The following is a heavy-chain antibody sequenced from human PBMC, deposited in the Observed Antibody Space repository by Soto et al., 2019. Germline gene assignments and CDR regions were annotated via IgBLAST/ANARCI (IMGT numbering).Heavy chain of an antibody. J-gene: IGHJ6*02. Sequence: SETLSLTCTVSGGSISSGGYYWSWIRQHPGKGLEWIGYIYYSGSTYYNPSLKSRVTISVDTSKNQFSLKLSSVTAADTAVYYCARDTEKEGPYGMDVWGQGTTVTVSS. V-gene: IGHV4-31*03. CDR3: ARDTEKEGPYGMDV. CDR2: IYYSGST. CDR1: GGSISSGGYY.